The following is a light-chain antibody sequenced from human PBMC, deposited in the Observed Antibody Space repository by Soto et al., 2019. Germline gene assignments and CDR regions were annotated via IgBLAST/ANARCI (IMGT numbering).Light chain of an antibody. CDR3: QKRSNCTPTWT. Sequence: EIVLTQSPATLSLSPGERATLSCRASQSVSSYLAWYQQKPGQAPRLLIYDASNRATGIPARFSGSGSGTDFTLTISSLEPEDFAVYYCQKRSNCTPTWTFGQGTKVEIK. CDR2: DAS. CDR1: QSVSSY. J-gene: IGKJ1*01. V-gene: IGKV3-11*01.